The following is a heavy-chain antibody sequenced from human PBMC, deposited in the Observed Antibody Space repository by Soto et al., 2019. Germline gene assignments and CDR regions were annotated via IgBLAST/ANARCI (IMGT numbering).Heavy chain of an antibody. Sequence: SETLSLTCTVSGGSISSGNYYWSWIRQPPGKGLEWIGFISYSGSTYYSTSLKSRVTISVDTSKSQFSLKLSSVTAADTAVYYCATNDILTGYYKEDFDYWGQGTLVTVSS. V-gene: IGHV4-30-4*01. J-gene: IGHJ4*02. CDR2: ISYSGST. D-gene: IGHD3-9*01. CDR1: GGSISSGNYY. CDR3: ATNDILTGYYKEDFDY.